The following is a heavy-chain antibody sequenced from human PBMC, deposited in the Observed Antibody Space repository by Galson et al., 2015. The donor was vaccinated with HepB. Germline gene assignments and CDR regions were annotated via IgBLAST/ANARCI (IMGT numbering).Heavy chain of an antibody. V-gene: IGHV1-18*01. D-gene: IGHD3-10*01. CDR1: GYTFKSYG. J-gene: IGHJ4*02. Sequence: SVKVSCKASGYTFKSYGISWVRQAPGEGLEWMGWISVYNDNTDYAQRFQGRVTMTTDTSTSTAYMELRSLRSDDTAVYFCARVVRGVTSGDYWGQGTLVTISS. CDR3: ARVVRGVTSGDY. CDR2: ISVYNDNT.